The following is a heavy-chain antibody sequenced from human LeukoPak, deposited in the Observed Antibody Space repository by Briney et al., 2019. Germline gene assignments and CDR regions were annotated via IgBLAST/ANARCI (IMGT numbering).Heavy chain of an antibody. CDR2: INEDGSTT. D-gene: IGHD3-22*01. CDR3: ARDFFHSSDSRPFDY. J-gene: IGHJ4*02. Sequence: GGSLRLSCAASGFTFSSNWMHWVRQAPGKGLVWVSRINEDGSTTNYADSVKGRSTIFRDNAKNTLYLQMNSLRVEDTAVYYCARDFFHSSDSRPFDYWGQGTLVTVSS. V-gene: IGHV3-74*01. CDR1: GFTFSSNW.